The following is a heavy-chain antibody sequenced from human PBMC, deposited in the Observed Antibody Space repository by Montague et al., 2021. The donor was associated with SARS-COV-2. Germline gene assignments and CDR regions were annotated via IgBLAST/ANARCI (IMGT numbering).Heavy chain of an antibody. Sequence: SETLSLTCTVSGGSVSSRIHYWSWIRQPPGKGLELIGYIFYSGSTNYNPSLKSRVTMSVDTSKNQFSLKLSSVTAADTAVYYCARHITGSGNAFDIWGQGTMVTVSS. CDR1: GGSVSSRIHY. J-gene: IGHJ3*02. D-gene: IGHD3-10*01. CDR3: ARHITGSGNAFDI. V-gene: IGHV4-61*01. CDR2: IFYSGST.